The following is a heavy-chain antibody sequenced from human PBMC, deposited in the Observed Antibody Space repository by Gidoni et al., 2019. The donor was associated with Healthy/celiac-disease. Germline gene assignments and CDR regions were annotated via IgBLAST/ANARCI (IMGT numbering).Heavy chain of an antibody. CDR1: VGSISSSSYY. CDR2: IYYSGST. Sequence: QLQLQESGPGLVKPSETLSLTCTVSVGSISSSSYYWGWIRHPPGKGLEWIGSIYYSGSTYYNPSLKSRVTISVDTSKNQFSLKLSSVTAADTAVYYCLSRTTVTTGGRAFDIWGQGTMVTVSS. J-gene: IGHJ3*02. V-gene: IGHV4-39*01. CDR3: LSRTTVTTGGRAFDI. D-gene: IGHD4-17*01.